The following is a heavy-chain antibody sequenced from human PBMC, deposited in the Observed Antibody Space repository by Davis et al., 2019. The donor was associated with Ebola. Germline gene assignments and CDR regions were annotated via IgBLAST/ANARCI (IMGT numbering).Heavy chain of an antibody. CDR1: GGSFSGYY. D-gene: IGHD2-2*01. Sequence: PSETLSLTCAVYGGSFSGYYWSWIRQPPGKGLEWIGYIYYSGSTNYNPSLKSRVTISVDTSKNQFSLKLSSVTAADTAVYYCAREGYCSSTSCYYNWFDPWGQGTLVTVSS. V-gene: IGHV4-59*12. CDR2: IYYSGST. J-gene: IGHJ5*02. CDR3: AREGYCSSTSCYYNWFDP.